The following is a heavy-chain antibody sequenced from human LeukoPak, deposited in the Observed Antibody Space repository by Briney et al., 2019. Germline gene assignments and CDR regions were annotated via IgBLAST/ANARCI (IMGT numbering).Heavy chain of an antibody. Sequence: SGTLSRTCAVSGGSISSSNWWSWVRQPPGKGLEWIGEIYHSGSTNYNPSLKSRDTISVDKSKNQFSLKLSSVTAADTAVYYCARESGYYYDTRYFDYWGQGTLVTVSS. D-gene: IGHD3-22*01. CDR1: GGSISSSNW. CDR3: ARESGYYYDTRYFDY. CDR2: IYHSGST. J-gene: IGHJ4*02. V-gene: IGHV4-4*02.